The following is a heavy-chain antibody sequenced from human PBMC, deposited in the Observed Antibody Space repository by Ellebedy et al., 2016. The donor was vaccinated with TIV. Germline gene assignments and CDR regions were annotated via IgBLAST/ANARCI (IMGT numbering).Heavy chain of an antibody. D-gene: IGHD6-13*01. V-gene: IGHV1-18*01. J-gene: IGHJ4*02. CDR3: ARTSRYAYSSSCDY. Sequence: AASVKVSCKASGYTFTSYGISWVRQAPGQGLEWVGWISTYHGQTIYGQKLQGRVTMTTDTSTHTAYMELRSLTSDDTAVYFCARTSRYAYSSSCDYWGQGTLVTVSS. CDR1: GYTFTSYG. CDR2: ISTYHGQT.